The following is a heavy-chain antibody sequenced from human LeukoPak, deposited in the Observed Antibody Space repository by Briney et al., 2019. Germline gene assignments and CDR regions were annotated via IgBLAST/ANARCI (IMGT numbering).Heavy chain of an antibody. V-gene: IGHV3-48*02. CDR2: ISSSSSTI. CDR1: GFTFSSYS. CDR3: ARDWDGYYSGAFDI. Sequence: GGSLRLSCAASGFTFSSYSMNWVRQAPGKGLEWVSYISSSSSTIYYADSVKGRSTISRDNAKNSLYLQMNSLRDEDTAVYYCARDWDGYYSGAFDIWGQGTMVTVSS. J-gene: IGHJ3*02. D-gene: IGHD3-22*01.